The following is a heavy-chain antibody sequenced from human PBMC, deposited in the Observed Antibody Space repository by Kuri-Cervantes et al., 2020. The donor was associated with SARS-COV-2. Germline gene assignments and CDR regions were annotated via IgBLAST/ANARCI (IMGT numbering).Heavy chain of an antibody. V-gene: IGHV3-53*01. J-gene: IGHJ4*02. CDR2: IYSDGST. D-gene: IGHD3-22*01. Sequence: GESLKISCAASGFAVSSNYMSWVRQAPGKGLEWVSIIYSDGSTYYADSVKGRFTISRDNSKNTLYLQMNSLRAEDTAVYYCARDPVDSSGYSGLGYWGQGTLVTVSS. CDR3: ARDPVDSSGYSGLGY. CDR1: GFAVSSNY.